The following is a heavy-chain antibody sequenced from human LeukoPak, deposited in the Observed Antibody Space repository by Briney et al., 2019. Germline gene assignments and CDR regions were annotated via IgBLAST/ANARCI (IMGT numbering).Heavy chain of an antibody. CDR3: AKDIGRVDTASTYMDV. J-gene: IGHJ6*03. Sequence: GGSLRLSCAASGFTFDDYAMHWVRQAPGKGLEWVSGISWNSFTIGYADSVKGRFTISRDNAKNSLYLQMNSLRVEDTALYYCAKDIGRVDTASTYMDVWGKGTTVTIAS. D-gene: IGHD5-18*01. CDR1: GFTFDDYA. CDR2: ISWNSFTI. V-gene: IGHV3-9*01.